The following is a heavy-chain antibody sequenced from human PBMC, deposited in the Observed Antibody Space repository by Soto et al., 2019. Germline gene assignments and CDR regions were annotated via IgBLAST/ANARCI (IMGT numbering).Heavy chain of an antibody. V-gene: IGHV1-58*02. D-gene: IGHD1-1*01. CDR3: AADLPPTAPYNWFEP. CDR2: IVVGSGNT. J-gene: IGHJ5*02. Sequence: SVKVSCKASGFTFSSSGIHWVRQARGQRLEWIGWIVVGSGNTNYAQKFQERVTITRDVSTNTAYMELTSLRSEDTAVCYCAADLPPTAPYNWFEPWG. CDR1: GFTFSSSG.